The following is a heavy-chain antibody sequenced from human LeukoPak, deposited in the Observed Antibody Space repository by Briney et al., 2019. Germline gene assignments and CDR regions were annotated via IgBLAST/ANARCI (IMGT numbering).Heavy chain of an antibody. CDR3: ARDRFGEGWFDP. CDR1: GYTFTGYY. J-gene: IGHJ5*02. Sequence: ASVKVSCKASGYTFTGYYMHWVRQAPGQGLEWMGRINPNSGGINYAQKFQGRVTMTRDTSISTAYKELSRLRSDDTAVYYCARDRFGEGWFDPWGQGTLVTVSS. V-gene: IGHV1-2*06. D-gene: IGHD3-10*01. CDR2: INPNSGGI.